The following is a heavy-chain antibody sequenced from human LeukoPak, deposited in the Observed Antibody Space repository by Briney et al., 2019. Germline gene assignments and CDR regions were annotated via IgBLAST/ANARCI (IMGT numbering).Heavy chain of an antibody. Sequence: GASVKVSCKASGYTFTSYGISWVRQAPGQGLEWMGWISAYNGNTNYAQKLQGRVTMTTDTSTSTAYMELRSLRSDDTAVYYCAREGSGYSSGWYPSNWFDPWGQGTLVTASS. CDR2: ISAYNGNT. CDR3: AREGSGYSSGWYPSNWFDP. CDR1: GYTFTSYG. D-gene: IGHD6-19*01. V-gene: IGHV1-18*04. J-gene: IGHJ5*02.